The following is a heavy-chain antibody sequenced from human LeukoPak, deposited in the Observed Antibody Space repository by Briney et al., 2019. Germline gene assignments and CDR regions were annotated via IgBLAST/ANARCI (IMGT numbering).Heavy chain of an antibody. V-gene: IGHV1-69*13. CDR1: GGTSSSYA. D-gene: IGHD6-19*01. CDR2: IIPIFGTA. CDR3: ATSQNETRYSSGWSYYFDY. J-gene: IGHJ4*02. Sequence: SVKVSCKASGGTSSSYAISWVRQAPGQGLEWMGGIIPIFGTANYAQKFQGRVTITADESTSTAYMELSSLRSEGTAVYYCATSQNETRYSSGWSYYFDYWGQGTLVTVSS.